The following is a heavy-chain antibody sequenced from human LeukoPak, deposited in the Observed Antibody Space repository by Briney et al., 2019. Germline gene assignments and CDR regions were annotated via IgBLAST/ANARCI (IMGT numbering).Heavy chain of an antibody. CDR1: GFTVSSNY. Sequence: PGGSLRLSCAASGFTVSSNYMSWVRQAPGKGLEWVSLIYSGGNTYYADSVKGRFTTSTDNSKNTLYLQMNSLRAEDTAVYYCASQKYCTNGICYRKYYFDYWGQGTLVTVSS. V-gene: IGHV3-66*04. CDR3: ASQKYCTNGICYRKYYFDY. J-gene: IGHJ4*02. CDR2: IYSGGNT. D-gene: IGHD2-8*01.